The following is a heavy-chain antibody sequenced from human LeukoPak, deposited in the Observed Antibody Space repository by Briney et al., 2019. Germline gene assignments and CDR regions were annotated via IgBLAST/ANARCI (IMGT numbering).Heavy chain of an antibody. J-gene: IGHJ4*02. V-gene: IGHV3-23*01. Sequence: PGGSLRLSCAASGFTFSSYGMSWDRQAPGKGLEWVSAISGSGGSTYYADSVKGRFTISRDNSKNTLYLQMNSLRAEDTAVYYCAKVKGIAVAGPNFDYWGQGTLVTVSS. CDR1: GFTFSSYG. CDR3: AKVKGIAVAGPNFDY. D-gene: IGHD6-19*01. CDR2: ISGSGGST.